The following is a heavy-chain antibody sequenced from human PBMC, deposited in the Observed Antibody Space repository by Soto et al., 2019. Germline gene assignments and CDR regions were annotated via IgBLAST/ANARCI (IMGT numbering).Heavy chain of an antibody. D-gene: IGHD2-2*03. CDR1: GGSFSGYY. V-gene: IGHV4-34*01. Sequence: WQILSLTCPVYGGSFSGYYWSWIRQTPGKGLEWIGRINARGSTNYNPSPESRGTISVHSATNQFCLKLGSVTAADTAVYYCARNWIVCGQGTTVTVS. CDR2: INARGST. J-gene: IGHJ6*02. CDR3: ARNWIV.